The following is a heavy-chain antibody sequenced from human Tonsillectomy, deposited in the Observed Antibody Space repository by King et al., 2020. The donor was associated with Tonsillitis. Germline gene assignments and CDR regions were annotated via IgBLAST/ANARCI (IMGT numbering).Heavy chain of an antibody. V-gene: IGHV2-5*01. Sequence: LTLKESGPTLVKPTQTLTLTCTFSGFSLSTSGVGVGWIRQPPGQALEWLALIYWNDDKRYSPSLKSRLTITKDTSKNQVVLTMTNMDPVDTATYYCAHGGPAYDDYVWGSWDGDDDAFDIWGQGTMVTVSS. CDR3: AHGGPAYDDYVWGSWDGDDDAFDI. CDR2: IYWNDDK. CDR1: GFSLSTSGVG. J-gene: IGHJ3*02. D-gene: IGHD3-16*01.